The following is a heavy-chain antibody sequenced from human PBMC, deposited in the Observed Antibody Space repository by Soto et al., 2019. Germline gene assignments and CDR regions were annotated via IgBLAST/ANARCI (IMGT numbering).Heavy chain of an antibody. D-gene: IGHD6-6*01. CDR1: GFSFSSDA. CDR3: AKRSGSSTFYY. V-gene: IGHV3-23*01. J-gene: IGHJ4*02. CDR2: ISGSGSST. Sequence: GGSPGLSCPASGFSFSSDAMSWFRQAPGKGLEWVSAISGSGSSTYYADSVKGRFTISRDTSKNTLYLQMNRLRAQDTAVYYGAKRSGSSTFYYGGQGT.